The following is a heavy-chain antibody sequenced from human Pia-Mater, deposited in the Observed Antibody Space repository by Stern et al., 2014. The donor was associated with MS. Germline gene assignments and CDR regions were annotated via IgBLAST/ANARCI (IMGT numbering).Heavy chain of an antibody. CDR2: IYPYDSDT. CDR1: GYSFTIYY. CDR3: ARHVQGFDY. J-gene: IGHJ4*02. Sequence: VQLMQSGAEVKKPGESLKISCKLSGYSFTIYYIAWVRQMPGKGLEWMGVIYPYDSDTTYSPSFQGQVTISADESITTAYLQWSSLRASDTAMYYCARHVQGFDYWGQGTLVTVSS. V-gene: IGHV5-51*01.